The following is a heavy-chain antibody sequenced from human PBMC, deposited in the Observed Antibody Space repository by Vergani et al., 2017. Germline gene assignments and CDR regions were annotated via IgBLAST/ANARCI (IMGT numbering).Heavy chain of an antibody. D-gene: IGHD1-26*01. CDR2: ISAYNGNT. CDR3: ARGLIGSGSYWTRGRDAFDI. J-gene: IGHJ3*02. CDR1: GYTFTSYG. Sequence: QVQLVQSGAEVKKPGASVKVSCKASGYTFTSYGISWVRQAPGQGLEWMGWISAYNGNTNYAQKLQGRVTMTTDTSTSTAYMELRSLRSDDTAVYYCARGLIGSGSYWTRGRDAFDIWGQGTMVTVSS. V-gene: IGHV1-18*01.